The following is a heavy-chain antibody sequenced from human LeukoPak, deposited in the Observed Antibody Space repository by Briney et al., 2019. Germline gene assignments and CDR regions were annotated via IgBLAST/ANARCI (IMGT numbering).Heavy chain of an antibody. J-gene: IGHJ4*02. V-gene: IGHV3-49*04. D-gene: IGHD4-23*01. Sequence: GGSLRLSCAASGFTFSSYAMSWVRQAPGKGLEWVGFIRSKAYGGTTEYAASVKGRFTISRDDSKSIAYLQMNSLKTEDTAVYYCTRALTTVVTPRIVDYWGQGTLVTVSS. CDR3: TRALTTVVTPRIVDY. CDR1: GFTFSSYA. CDR2: IRSKAYGGTT.